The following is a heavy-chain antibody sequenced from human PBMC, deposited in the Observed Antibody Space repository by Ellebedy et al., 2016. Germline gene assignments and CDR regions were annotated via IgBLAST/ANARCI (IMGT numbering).Heavy chain of an antibody. J-gene: IGHJ6*03. CDR3: AGGAAQKYQVPGRFYYSYLDV. Sequence: SVKVSXKASRGAINSYVINWVRQAPGQGLGWIGGIMPIFGTPNHAQKFQGRVTITADELTTTAYMELSSLRSEDTAVYYCAGGAAQKYQVPGRFYYSYLDVWGNGTTVTVSS. V-gene: IGHV1-69*13. CDR2: IMPIFGTP. CDR1: RGAINSYV. D-gene: IGHD2-2*01.